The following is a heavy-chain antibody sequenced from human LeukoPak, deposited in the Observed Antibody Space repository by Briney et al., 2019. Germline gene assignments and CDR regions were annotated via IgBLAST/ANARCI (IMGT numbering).Heavy chain of an antibody. CDR1: GFTFSDYA. Sequence: GGCLRLSCAASGFTFSDYAMHWVRQAPGKGLEWVAVMSYYGNYKYSADSMKGRFTVSRDNSKNMLYLQMNSLRPEDTAVYYCARDPLTDCSGGSCYSEGFDPWGQGTLVTVSS. J-gene: IGHJ5*02. D-gene: IGHD2-15*01. CDR2: MSYYGNYK. CDR3: ARDPLTDCSGGSCYSEGFDP. V-gene: IGHV3-30-3*01.